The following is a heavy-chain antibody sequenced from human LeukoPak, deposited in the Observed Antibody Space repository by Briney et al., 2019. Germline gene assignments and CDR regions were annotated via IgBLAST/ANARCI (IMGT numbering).Heavy chain of an antibody. V-gene: IGHV1-69*05. J-gene: IGHJ4*02. D-gene: IGHD3-22*01. CDR3: ARGAYYYDSSGLAPFDY. Sequence: SVKVSCKASGGTFSSYAISWVRQAPGQGLEWMGGIIPIFGTVNYAQKFQGRVTITTDESTSTAYMELSSLRSEDTAVYYCARGAYYYDSSGLAPFDYWGQGTLVTVSS. CDR1: GGTFSSYA. CDR2: IIPIFGTV.